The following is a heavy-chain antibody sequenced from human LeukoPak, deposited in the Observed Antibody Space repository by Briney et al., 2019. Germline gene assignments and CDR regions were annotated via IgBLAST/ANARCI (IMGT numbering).Heavy chain of an antibody. CDR2: ISAYNGNT. CDR1: GYTFTSSD. V-gene: IGHV1-18*01. CDR3: ARAVLPAASQGEGDYYYGMDV. D-gene: IGHD2-2*01. J-gene: IGHJ6*02. Sequence: ASMKVSCKASGYTFTSSDINWVRQAPGQGLEWMGWISAYNGNTNYAQKLQGRVTMTTDTSTSTAYMELRSLRSDDTAVYYCARAVLPAASQGEGDYYYGMDVWGQGTTVTVSS.